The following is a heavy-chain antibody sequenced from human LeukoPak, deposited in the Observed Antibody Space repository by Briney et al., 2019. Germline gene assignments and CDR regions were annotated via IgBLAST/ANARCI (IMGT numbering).Heavy chain of an antibody. CDR3: AKDLYSYAHGDAFDI. D-gene: IGHD5-18*01. CDR2: ISGSGGST. V-gene: IGHV3-23*01. J-gene: IGHJ3*02. CDR1: GFTFSSYG. Sequence: GGSLRLSCAASGFTFSSYGMSWVRQAPGKGLEWVSAISGSGGSTYYADSVKGRFTISRDNSKNTLYLQMNSLRAEDMALYYCAKDLYSYAHGDAFDIWGQGTMVTVSS.